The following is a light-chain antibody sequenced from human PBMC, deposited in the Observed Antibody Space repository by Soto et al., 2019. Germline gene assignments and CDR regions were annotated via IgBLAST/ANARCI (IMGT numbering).Light chain of an antibody. CDR2: GAS. CDR1: QSVSSSY. Sequence: EIRLSHSPGTLSLTPGERATLSCRASQSVSSSYLAWYQQKPGQAPRLLIYGASSRATGIPDRFSGSGSGTDFTLTISRLEPEDFAVYSCPQYGSITFGQGRRLEV. J-gene: IGKJ5*01. V-gene: IGKV3-20*01. CDR3: PQYGSIT.